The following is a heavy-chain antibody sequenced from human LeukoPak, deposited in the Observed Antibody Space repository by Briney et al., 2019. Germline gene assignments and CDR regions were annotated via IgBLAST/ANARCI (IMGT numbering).Heavy chain of an antibody. CDR3: ARGSPRSSWYPEAPFDY. Sequence: SETLSLTCTVSGGSISSYYWSWIRQPAGKGLEWIGRIYTSGSTNYNPSLKSRVTMSVDTSKNQFSLKLSSVTAADTAVYYCARGSPRSSWYPEAPFDYWGQGTLVTVSS. CDR1: GGSISSYY. V-gene: IGHV4-4*07. J-gene: IGHJ4*02. CDR2: IYTSGST. D-gene: IGHD6-13*01.